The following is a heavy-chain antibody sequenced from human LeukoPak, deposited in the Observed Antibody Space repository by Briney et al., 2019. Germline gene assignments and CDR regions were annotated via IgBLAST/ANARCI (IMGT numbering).Heavy chain of an antibody. CDR2: IYPGDSDT. Sequence: GASLKISCEGSGYSFTSYWIGWVRQMPGKGLEWMGIIYPGDSDTRYSPSFQGQVTISADKSLSTAYLQWSSLKASDTAMYYCARLSGSSGWYGFYWGQGTLVTVSS. J-gene: IGHJ4*02. V-gene: IGHV5-51*01. CDR1: GYSFTSYW. CDR3: ARLSGSSGWYGFY. D-gene: IGHD6-19*01.